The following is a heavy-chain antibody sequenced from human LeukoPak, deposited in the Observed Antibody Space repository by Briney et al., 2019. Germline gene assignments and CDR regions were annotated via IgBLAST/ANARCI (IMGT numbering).Heavy chain of an antibody. V-gene: IGHV4-30-2*01. CDR2: IYHSGST. Sequence: KASQTLSLTCAVSGGPISSGGYSWSWIRQPPGKGLEWIGYIYHSGSTYYNPSLKSRVTISVDRSKNQFSLKLSSVTAADTAVYYCARVLPGYYFDYWGQGTLVTVSS. D-gene: IGHD3-3*01. CDR3: ARVLPGYYFDY. J-gene: IGHJ4*02. CDR1: GGPISSGGYS.